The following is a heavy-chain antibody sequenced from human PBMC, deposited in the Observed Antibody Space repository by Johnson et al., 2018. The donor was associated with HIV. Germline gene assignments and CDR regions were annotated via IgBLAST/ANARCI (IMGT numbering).Heavy chain of an antibody. J-gene: IGHJ3*02. CDR2: IGTAGDT. CDR1: GFTFSNYG. Sequence: MQLVESGGGVVQPGGSLRLSCAASGFTFSNYGMHWVRQAPGKGLEWVSAIGTAGDTYYPGSVKGRFTISRENAKNSLYLQMNSLRAGDTAVYYCASFSRPRAYDYALGSDAFDMWGQGTMVTVSS. CDR3: ASFSRPRAYDYALGSDAFDM. V-gene: IGHV3-13*01. D-gene: IGHD3-16*01.